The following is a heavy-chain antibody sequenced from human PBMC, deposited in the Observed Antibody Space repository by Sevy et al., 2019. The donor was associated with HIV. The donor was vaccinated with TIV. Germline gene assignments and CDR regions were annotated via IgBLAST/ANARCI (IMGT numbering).Heavy chain of an antibody. D-gene: IGHD1-26*01. CDR1: GYTFTDYY. CDR3: TRDDIYTHPWEFDW. Sequence: ASVKVSCKSSGYTFTDYYMHWVRQAPGQGLEWMGWINPNNGDSRSAQKFQGRVTLTRDMSISPAYMELSRLRSDDTAHYFCTRDDIYTHPWEFDWWGHGALVTVSS. V-gene: IGHV1-2*02. CDR2: INPNNGDS. J-gene: IGHJ4*01.